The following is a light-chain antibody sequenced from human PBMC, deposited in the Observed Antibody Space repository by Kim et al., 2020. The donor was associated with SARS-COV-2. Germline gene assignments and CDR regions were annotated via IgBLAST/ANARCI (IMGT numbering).Light chain of an antibody. CDR1: RTVSSN. V-gene: IGKV3-15*01. CDR2: GTS. CDR3: QXXIKWPFX. J-gene: IGKJ3*01. Sequence: EIVMTQSPATLSVSPGEIVTLSCRASRTVSSNLAWYLQKPGQAPRLLIYGTSTRTTGIPARFSGSGSGAEFTLTISSLQSEDFAVYYCQXXIKWPFXFGPGTXVDXK.